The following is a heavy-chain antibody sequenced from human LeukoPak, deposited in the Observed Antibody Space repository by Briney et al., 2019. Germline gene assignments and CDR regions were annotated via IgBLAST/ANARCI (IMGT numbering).Heavy chain of an antibody. CDR1: GGSISSYY. Sequence: SETLSLTCTVSGGSISSYYWSWIRQPPGKGLEWIGYIYYSGSTNYNPSLKSQVTISVDTSKNQFSLKLSSVTAADTAVYYCARHDVDTAMVVFDYWGQGTLVTVSS. D-gene: IGHD5-18*01. V-gene: IGHV4-59*08. J-gene: IGHJ4*02. CDR2: IYYSGST. CDR3: ARHDVDTAMVVFDY.